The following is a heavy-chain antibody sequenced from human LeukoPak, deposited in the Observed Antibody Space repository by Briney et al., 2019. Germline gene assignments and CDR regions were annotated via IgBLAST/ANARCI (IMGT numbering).Heavy chain of an antibody. J-gene: IGHJ5*02. CDR2: ISAYNGNT. D-gene: IGHD3-22*01. CDR1: GYTFTSYG. Sequence: ASVKVSCKASGYTFTSYGISWVRQAPGQGLEWMGWISAYNGNTNYAQKLQGRVTMTTDTSTSTAYMELRSLRSDDTAVYYCARVAHITMIVLWCDPWGPGTLVTVSS. CDR3: ARVAHITMIVLWCDP. V-gene: IGHV1-18*01.